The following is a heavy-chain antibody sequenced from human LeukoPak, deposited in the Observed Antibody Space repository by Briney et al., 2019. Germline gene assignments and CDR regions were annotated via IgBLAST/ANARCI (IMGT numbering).Heavy chain of an antibody. V-gene: IGHV4-34*01. J-gene: IGHJ4*02. CDR3: ARLGGSYYVDY. Sequence: SETLSLTCAVYGGSFRGFSWTWIRQPPGEGLEWIGEINHSGSSNYNPSLKSRVTISVDTSKNQFSLKLYSVTAADTAVYYCARLGGSYYVDYWGQGTLVTVSS. CDR2: INHSGSS. D-gene: IGHD1-26*01. CDR1: GGSFRGFS.